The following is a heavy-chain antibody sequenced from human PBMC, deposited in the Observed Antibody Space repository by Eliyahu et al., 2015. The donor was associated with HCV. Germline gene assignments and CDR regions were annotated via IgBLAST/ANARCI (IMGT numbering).Heavy chain of an antibody. CDR2: INSDGSST. CDR3: ARGSTIFGVVDY. V-gene: IGHV3-74*01. D-gene: IGHD3-3*01. Sequence: EVQLVESGGGLVQPGGSLRLSCAASGFPFSSYWMHWVRQAPGKGLVWVSRINSDGSSTSYADSVKGRFTISRDNAKNTLYLQMNSLRAEDTAVYYCARGSTIFGVVDYWGQGTLVTVSS. J-gene: IGHJ4*02. CDR1: GFPFSSYW.